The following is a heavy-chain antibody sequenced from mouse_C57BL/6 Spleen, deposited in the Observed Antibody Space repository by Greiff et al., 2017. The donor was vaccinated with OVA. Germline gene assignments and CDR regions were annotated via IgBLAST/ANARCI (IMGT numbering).Heavy chain of an antibody. CDR1: GYTFTSYW. D-gene: IGHD2-4*01. CDR2: IDPSDSET. J-gene: IGHJ4*01. CDR3: ARSGLRRSYYAMDY. Sequence: QVQLKQSGAELVRPGSSVKLSCKASGYTFTSYWMHWVKQRPIQGLEWIGNIDPSDSETHYNQKFKDKATLTVDKSSSTAYMQLSSLTSEDSAVYYCARSGLRRSYYAMDYWGQGTSVTVSS. V-gene: IGHV1-52*01.